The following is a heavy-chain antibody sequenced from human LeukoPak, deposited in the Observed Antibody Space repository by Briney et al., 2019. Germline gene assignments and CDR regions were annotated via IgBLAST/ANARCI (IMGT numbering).Heavy chain of an antibody. CDR3: ARDRFAAGIAAGSGRWFDP. J-gene: IGHJ5*02. D-gene: IGHD6-13*01. CDR1: GFTFSSYG. CDR2: ISYDGSNK. V-gene: IGHV3-30*03. Sequence: GRSLRLSCAASGFTFSSYGMHWVRQAPGKGLEWVAVISYDGSNKYYADSVKGRFTISRDNSKNTLYLQMNSLRAEDTAVYYCARDRFAAGIAAGSGRWFDPWGQGTLVTVSS.